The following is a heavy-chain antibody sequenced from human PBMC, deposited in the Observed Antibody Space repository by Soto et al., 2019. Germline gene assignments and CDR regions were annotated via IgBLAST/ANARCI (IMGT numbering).Heavy chain of an antibody. Sequence: SQTLSLTCAISGDSFSSNGVAWNWIRQSPSRGLEWLGRTYYSSKWYNDYAVSVKSRITVNPDTSKNQFSLQLSSVTPEDTDVSYCVRGKYFPFDVWGQGTMVTV. CDR2: TYYSSKWYN. D-gene: IGHD2-2*01. V-gene: IGHV6-1*01. CDR1: GDSFSSNGVA. J-gene: IGHJ3*01. CDR3: VRGKYFPFDV.